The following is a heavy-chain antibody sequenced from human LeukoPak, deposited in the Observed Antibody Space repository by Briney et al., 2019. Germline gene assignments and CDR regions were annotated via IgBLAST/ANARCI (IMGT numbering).Heavy chain of an antibody. J-gene: IGHJ6*03. CDR2: ISGYNGNT. D-gene: IGHD5-12*01. CDR3: ARGAVATEYYYMDV. CDR1: GYTFTSYD. V-gene: IGHV1-18*01. Sequence: ASVKVSCKASGYTFTSYDINWVRQAPGQGLEWMGWISGYNGNTKYVQKFQGRVTMTTDTFTSTAYMELGSLRSDDTAVYYCARGAVATEYYYMDVWGKGTTVTVSS.